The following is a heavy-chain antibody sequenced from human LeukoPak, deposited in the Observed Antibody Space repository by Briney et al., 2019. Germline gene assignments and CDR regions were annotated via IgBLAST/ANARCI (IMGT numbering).Heavy chain of an antibody. CDR3: ARDRGLTYYYDSSDYRPMDV. CDR1: GITFSSYS. Sequence: GGSLRLSCAGSGITFSSYSMNWVRQAPGKGLEWVSSISSSSNHIYYADSVKGRFTISRDNAANSLYLQMNSLRAEDTAVYHCARDRGLTYYYDSSDYRPMDVWGKGTTVTVSS. J-gene: IGHJ6*03. D-gene: IGHD3-22*01. CDR2: ISSSSNHI. V-gene: IGHV3-21*01.